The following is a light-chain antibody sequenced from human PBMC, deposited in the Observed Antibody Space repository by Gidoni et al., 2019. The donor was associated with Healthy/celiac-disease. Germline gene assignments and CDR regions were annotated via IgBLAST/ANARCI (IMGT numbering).Light chain of an antibody. Sequence: EIVLTQCPGTLSLSPGERATLSCRASQNLNSNSLAWYQQKPGQAPRLRLYGPSSRATGISARFSGSGSGTDFTLTISRLEPGDSAVYYCQQYSSLTWTFGQXTKVEV. J-gene: IGKJ1*01. V-gene: IGKV3-20*01. CDR1: QNLNSNS. CDR2: GPS. CDR3: QQYSSLTWT.